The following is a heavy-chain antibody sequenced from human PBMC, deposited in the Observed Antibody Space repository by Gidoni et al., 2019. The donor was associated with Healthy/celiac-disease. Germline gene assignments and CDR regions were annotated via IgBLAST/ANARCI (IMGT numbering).Heavy chain of an antibody. V-gene: IGHV4-31*03. CDR3: ARGSGEYYYDSSGYYRY. Sequence: QVQLQESGPGLVKPSQTLSLTCTVSGGSISSGGYYWSWIRQHPGKGLEWIGYIYYSGSTYYNPSLKSRVTISVDTSKNQFSLKLSSVTAADTAVYYCARGSGEYYYDSSGYYRYWGQGTLVTVSS. CDR1: GGSISSGGYY. CDR2: IYYSGST. D-gene: IGHD3-22*01. J-gene: IGHJ4*02.